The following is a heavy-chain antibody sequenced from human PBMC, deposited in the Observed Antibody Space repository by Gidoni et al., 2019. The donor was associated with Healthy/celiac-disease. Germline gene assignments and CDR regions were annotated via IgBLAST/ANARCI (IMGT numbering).Heavy chain of an antibody. CDR2: ISAYNGNT. CDR1: GYTFTSYG. Sequence: QVQLVQSGAEVKKPGASVKVSCKASGYTFTSYGISWVRQAPGQGLEWMGWISAYNGNTNYAQKLQGRVTMTTDTSTGTAYMELRSLRSDDTAVYYCARSADGSGSYWSYDYYYGMDVWGQGTTVTVSS. D-gene: IGHD3-10*01. CDR3: ARSADGSGSYWSYDYYYGMDV. J-gene: IGHJ6*02. V-gene: IGHV1-18*01.